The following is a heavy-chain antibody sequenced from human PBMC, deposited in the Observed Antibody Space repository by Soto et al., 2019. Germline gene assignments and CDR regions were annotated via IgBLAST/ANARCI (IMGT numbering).Heavy chain of an antibody. Sequence: EVLLVESGGGLVKPGGSLRLSCAASEFTFSTYNMNWVRQAPGKGLEWVSSINGRGNYIYYTDAVKGRFTISRDNAKTSLYLQMNSLRAEDTAIYYCAREDGIVGATSAFDYWGQGALVTVSS. V-gene: IGHV3-21*01. CDR2: INGRGNYI. CDR3: AREDGIVGATSAFDY. CDR1: EFTFSTYN. J-gene: IGHJ4*02. D-gene: IGHD1-26*01.